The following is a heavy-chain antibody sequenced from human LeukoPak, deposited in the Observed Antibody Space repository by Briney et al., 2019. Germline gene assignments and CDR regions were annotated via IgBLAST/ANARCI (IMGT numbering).Heavy chain of an antibody. J-gene: IGHJ4*02. CDR3: AGSAVDSSGYYRGFDY. V-gene: IGHV4-59*08. D-gene: IGHD3-22*01. Sequence: SETLSLTCTVSGGSISSYYWSWIRQPPGRGLEWIAVIYYSGSTDYNPSLKSRVTISLDTSKNQFSLKLGSVTAADTAVYYCAGSAVDSSGYYRGFDYWGQGTLVTVSS. CDR2: IYYSGST. CDR1: GGSISSYY.